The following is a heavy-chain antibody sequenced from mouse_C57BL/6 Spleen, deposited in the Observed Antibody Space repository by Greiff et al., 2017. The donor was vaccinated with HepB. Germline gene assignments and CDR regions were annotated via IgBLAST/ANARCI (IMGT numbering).Heavy chain of an antibody. D-gene: IGHD1-1*01. CDR2: ISSGSSTI. CDR3: ASTYGLDAMDY. Sequence: DVKLVESGGGLVKPGGSLKLSCAASGFTFSDYGMHWVRQAPEKGLEWVAYISSGSSTIYYADTVKGRFTISRDNAKNTLFLQMTSLRSEDTAMYYCASTYGLDAMDYWGQGTSVTVSS. V-gene: IGHV5-17*01. J-gene: IGHJ4*01. CDR1: GFTFSDYG.